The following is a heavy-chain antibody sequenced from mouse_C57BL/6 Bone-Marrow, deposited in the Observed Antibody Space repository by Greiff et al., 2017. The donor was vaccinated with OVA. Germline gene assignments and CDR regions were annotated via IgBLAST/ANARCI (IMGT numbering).Heavy chain of an antibody. J-gene: IGHJ1*03. D-gene: IGHD2-2*01. CDR1: GFTFSDYG. CDR2: ISNLAYSI. CDR3: ARHGAGYYWYFDV. V-gene: IGHV5-15*01. Sequence: EVKLQESGGGLVQPGGSLKLSCAASGFTFSDYGMAWVRQAPRKGPEWVAFISNLAYSIYYADTVTGRFTISRENAKNTLYLEMSSLRSEDTAMYYCARHGAGYYWYFDVWGTGTTVTVSS.